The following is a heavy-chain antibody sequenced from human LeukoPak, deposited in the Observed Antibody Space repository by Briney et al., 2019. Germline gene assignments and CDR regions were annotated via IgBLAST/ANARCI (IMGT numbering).Heavy chain of an antibody. Sequence: SETLSLTCTVSGYSISSGYYWGWIRQPPGKGLEWIGSIFHSGTTYYNLSLKSRVTIAVDTSKNQFSLKLSSVTAADTAVYYCANIGYVTLNVVRDYWGQGTPVTVSS. J-gene: IGHJ4*02. CDR1: GYSISSGYY. V-gene: IGHV4-38-2*02. CDR2: IFHSGTT. CDR3: ANIGYVTLNVVRDY. D-gene: IGHD3-22*01.